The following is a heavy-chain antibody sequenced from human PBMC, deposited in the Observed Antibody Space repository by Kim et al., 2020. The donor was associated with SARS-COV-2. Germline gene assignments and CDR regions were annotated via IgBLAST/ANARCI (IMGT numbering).Heavy chain of an antibody. V-gene: IGHV3-23*01. Sequence: TYSADSVKGRFTISRDNSKTTLYLQMNSLRAEDTAVYYCAKDPGGDYFDYWGQGTLVTVSS. CDR2: T. CDR3: AKDPGGDYFDY. J-gene: IGHJ4*02.